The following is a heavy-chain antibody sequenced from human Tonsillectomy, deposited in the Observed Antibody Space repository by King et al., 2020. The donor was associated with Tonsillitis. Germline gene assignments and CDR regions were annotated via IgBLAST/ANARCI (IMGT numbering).Heavy chain of an antibody. CDR2: ISGSSDDT. J-gene: IGHJ4*02. Sequence: VQLVESGGGLVWPGGSLRLSCAASGFTLSDYYINWVRQAPGKGLEWISYISGSSDDTNYADSVTGRFIIWRDNAKNTVYLHMNSLRAEDTAVYYCARDYHGVKGYGHWGQGTLVTVSS. V-gene: IGHV3-11*06. CDR3: ARDYHGVKGYGH. D-gene: IGHD5-18*01. CDR1: GFTLSDYY.